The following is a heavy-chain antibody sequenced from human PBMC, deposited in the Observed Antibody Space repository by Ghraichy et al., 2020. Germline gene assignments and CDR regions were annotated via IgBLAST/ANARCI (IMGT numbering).Heavy chain of an antibody. V-gene: IGHV3-30*04. CDR1: GFTFNNYA. CDR3: AREGNPGNHYSMDA. CDR2: RSFVGGKE. J-gene: IGHJ6*03. D-gene: IGHD1-14*01. Sequence: GGSLRLSCVASGFTFNNYAIHWVRQSPGKGLEWVASRSFVGGKEFHADFVEGRLTFSMDKSKNTVYFEISSLRLEDTATYFCAREGNPGNHYSMDAWGKGTTVTVSS.